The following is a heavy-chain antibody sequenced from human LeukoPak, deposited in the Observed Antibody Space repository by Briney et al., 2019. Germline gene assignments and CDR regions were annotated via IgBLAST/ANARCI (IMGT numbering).Heavy chain of an antibody. CDR3: AKGWLQFNYYYYGMDV. V-gene: IGHV3-23*01. CDR2: ISGSGGST. D-gene: IGHD5-12*01. Sequence: PGGSLRLSCAASGFTFSSYAMSWVRQAPGKGLEWVSAISGSGGSTYYADSVKGRFTISRDNSKNTLYLQMNSLRAEDTAVYYCAKGWLQFNYYYYGMDVWGQGTTVTVSS. J-gene: IGHJ6*02. CDR1: GFTFSSYA.